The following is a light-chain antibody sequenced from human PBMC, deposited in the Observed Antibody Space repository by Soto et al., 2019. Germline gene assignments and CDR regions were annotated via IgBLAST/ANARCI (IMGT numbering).Light chain of an antibody. V-gene: IGKV3-15*01. Sequence: EIVMTQSPATLSLSPGERATLSCRASQSVSSNLAWYHQKPGQAPRLLISGASTRATGIPARFSGSGSGTEFTLTISSLQSEDFAVYYCQQYKNWPLTFGGGTKVEIK. CDR2: GAS. CDR1: QSVSSN. J-gene: IGKJ4*01. CDR3: QQYKNWPLT.